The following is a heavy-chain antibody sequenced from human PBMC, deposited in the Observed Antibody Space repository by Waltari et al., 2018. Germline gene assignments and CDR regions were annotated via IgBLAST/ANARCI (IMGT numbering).Heavy chain of an antibody. V-gene: IGHV5-51*01. CDR1: GYSFTSYW. Sequence: EVQLVQSGAEVKKPGESLKISCKGSGYSFTSYWIGWVRQMPGKGLEWMGIIYPGDADTGYSPAFQGQVTISADKSISTAYLQWSSLKASDTAMYYCARSLPNYDILTGYYYFDYWGQGTLVTVSS. CDR3: ARSLPNYDILTGYYYFDY. J-gene: IGHJ4*02. D-gene: IGHD3-9*01. CDR2: IYPGDADT.